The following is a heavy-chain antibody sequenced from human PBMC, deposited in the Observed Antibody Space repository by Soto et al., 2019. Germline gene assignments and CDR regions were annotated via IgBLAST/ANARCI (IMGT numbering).Heavy chain of an antibody. CDR1: GFTVSSNY. J-gene: IGHJ3*02. Sequence: GGSLRLSCAASGFTVSSNYMSWVSQAPGKGLEWVSVIYSGGSTYYADSVKGRFTISRDNSKNTLYLQMNSLRAEDTAVYYCARESGGSGSYAFDIWGQGTMVTVSS. V-gene: IGHV3-66*02. CDR2: IYSGGST. D-gene: IGHD3-10*01. CDR3: ARESGGSGSYAFDI.